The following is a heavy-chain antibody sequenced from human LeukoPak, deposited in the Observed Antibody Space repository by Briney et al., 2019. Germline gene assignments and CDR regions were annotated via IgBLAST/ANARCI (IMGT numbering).Heavy chain of an antibody. D-gene: IGHD1-26*01. Sequence: KPSETLSLTCTVSGGSISSGGYYWSWIRQPPGKGLEWIGYIYHSGSTYYNPSLKSRVTISVDRSKNQFSLKLSSVTAADTAVYYCARSGFGELPLDYWGQGTLVTVSS. CDR3: ARSGFGELPLDY. V-gene: IGHV4-30-2*01. CDR1: GGSISSGGYY. CDR2: IYHSGST. J-gene: IGHJ4*02.